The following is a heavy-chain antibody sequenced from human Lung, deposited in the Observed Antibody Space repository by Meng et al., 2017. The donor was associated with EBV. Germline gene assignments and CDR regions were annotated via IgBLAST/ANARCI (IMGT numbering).Heavy chain of an antibody. J-gene: IGHJ4*02. CDR1: GGSFSGSFSGYY. D-gene: IGHD1-26*01. CDR3: ARSTFDY. CDR2: INDSGST. V-gene: IGHV4-34*01. Sequence: QVQPQQWGAGLLKPSETLSLTCAVYGGSFSGSFSGYYWSWIRQAPGKGLEWIGEINDSGSTDYNPSLKSRLTISVDRSKSQFSLELSSVTAADTAVYYCARSTFDYWGQGTLVTVSS.